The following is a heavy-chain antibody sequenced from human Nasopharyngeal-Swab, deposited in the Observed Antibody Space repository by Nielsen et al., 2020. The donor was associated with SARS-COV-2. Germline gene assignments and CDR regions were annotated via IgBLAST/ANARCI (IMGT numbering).Heavy chain of an antibody. CDR2: IYSGAST. Sequence: GESLKISCAASGFTVSSNYMSWVRQAPGKGLEWVSVIYSGASTYYADSVKGRFTVSRDNSKNTLYLQMNSLRAEDTAVYYCASHCSGGSCYSFWYFQHWGQGTLVTVSS. CDR1: GFTVSSNY. CDR3: ASHCSGGSCYSFWYFQH. V-gene: IGHV3-53*01. J-gene: IGHJ1*01. D-gene: IGHD2-15*01.